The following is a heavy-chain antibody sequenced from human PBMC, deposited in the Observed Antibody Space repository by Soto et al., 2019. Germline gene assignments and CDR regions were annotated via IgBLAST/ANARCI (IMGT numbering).Heavy chain of an antibody. CDR1: GGSFSGYY. Sequence: SETLSLTCAVYGGSFSGYYWSWIRQPPGKGLEWIGEINHSGSTNYNPSLKSRVTISVDTSKNQFSLKLSSVTAADTAVYYCARGHYYYGMDVWGQGTTVTVSS. CDR2: INHSGST. CDR3: ARGHYYYGMDV. V-gene: IGHV4-34*01. J-gene: IGHJ6*02.